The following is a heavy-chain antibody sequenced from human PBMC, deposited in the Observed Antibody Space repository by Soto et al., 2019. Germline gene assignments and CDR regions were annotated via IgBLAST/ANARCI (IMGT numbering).Heavy chain of an antibody. Sequence: SETLSLTCSVSDGSISSSNYYWVWIRQSPDKGLEWIGSIYYSGSTDYNPSLQSRLTISVDTSRSHFSLKLSSVTAADTAVYYCARAQYQLLYYYYYYGMDVWGQGTTVTVSS. CDR2: IYYSGST. J-gene: IGHJ6*02. V-gene: IGHV4-39*01. D-gene: IGHD2-2*01. CDR1: DGSISSSNYY. CDR3: ARAQYQLLYYYYYYGMDV.